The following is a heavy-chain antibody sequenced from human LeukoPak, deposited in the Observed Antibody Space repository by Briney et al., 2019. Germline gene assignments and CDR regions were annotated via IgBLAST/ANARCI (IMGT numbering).Heavy chain of an antibody. D-gene: IGHD2-2*01. CDR3: ARDWGLSTDYYYGMDV. CDR2: ISYDGSNK. CDR1: GFTFSSYG. J-gene: IGHJ6*02. Sequence: GGSLRLSCAASGFTFSSYGMHWVRQAPGKGLEWVAVISYDGSNKYYADSVKGRFTISRDNSKNTLYLQMNSLRAEDTAVYYCARDWGLSTDYYYGMDVWGQGTTVTVSS. V-gene: IGHV3-30*03.